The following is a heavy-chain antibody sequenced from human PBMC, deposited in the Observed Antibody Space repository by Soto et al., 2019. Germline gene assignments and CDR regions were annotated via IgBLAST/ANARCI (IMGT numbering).Heavy chain of an antibody. J-gene: IGHJ6*02. V-gene: IGHV4-61*01. CDR1: GGSVSSGSYY. Sequence: SETLSLTXTVSGGSVSSGSYYWSWIRQPPGKGLEWIGYIYYSGSTNYNPSLKSRVTISVDTSKNQFSLKLSSVTAADTAVYYCARDRRVRTYYYYGMDVWGQGTTVTVSS. D-gene: IGHD1-7*01. CDR3: ARDRRVRTYYYYGMDV. CDR2: IYYSGST.